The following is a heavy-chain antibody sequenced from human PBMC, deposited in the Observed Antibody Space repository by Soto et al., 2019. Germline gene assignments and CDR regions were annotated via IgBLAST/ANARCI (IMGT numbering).Heavy chain of an antibody. CDR2: IYHSGST. V-gene: IGHV4-30-2*01. CDR1: GGSISSGGYS. Sequence: SETLSLTCAVSGGSISSGGYSWSWIRQPPGKGMEWIGYIYHSGSTYYNPSLKSRVTISVDRSKNQFSLKLSSVAAADTAVYYCARGPPFHWGQGTLVTVSS. D-gene: IGHD3-16*01. CDR3: ARGPPFH. J-gene: IGHJ4*02.